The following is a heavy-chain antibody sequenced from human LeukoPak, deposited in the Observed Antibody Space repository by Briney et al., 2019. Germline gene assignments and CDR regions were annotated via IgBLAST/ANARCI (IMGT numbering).Heavy chain of an antibody. D-gene: IGHD6-13*01. Sequence: ASVKVSCKASGGTFSSYAISWVRQAPGQGLEWMGGIIPIIGTANYAQKFQGRVTITADESTSTAYMELSSLRSEDTAVYYCARHSSSRYYFDYWGQGTLVTVSS. CDR2: IIPIIGTA. CDR1: GGTFSSYA. CDR3: ARHSSSRYYFDY. V-gene: IGHV1-69*13. J-gene: IGHJ4*02.